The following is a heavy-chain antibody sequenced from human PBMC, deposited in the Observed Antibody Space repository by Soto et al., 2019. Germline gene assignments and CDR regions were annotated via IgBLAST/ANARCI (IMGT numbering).Heavy chain of an antibody. D-gene: IGHD3-22*01. V-gene: IGHV3-53*01. CDR2: LYSGGSS. Sequence: ESGGGLIQPGGSLRISCAFSGLTVRRNYMSWVRQAPGKGLDWVSVLYSGGSSSYAESVKGLFTISRDSSKNILFLQMNSLRPEDTAIYYCAHSSGHHYYFDSWGQGTRVTVSS. CDR3: AHSSGHHYYFDS. J-gene: IGHJ4*02. CDR1: GLTVRRNY.